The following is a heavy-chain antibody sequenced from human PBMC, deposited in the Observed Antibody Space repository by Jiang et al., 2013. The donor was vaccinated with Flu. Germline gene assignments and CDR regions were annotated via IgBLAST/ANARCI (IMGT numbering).Heavy chain of an antibody. CDR1: GYSFTTYW. CDR3: ARLLYYYAGSGYHADAFDI. CDR2: IYPGDSDT. J-gene: IGHJ3*02. Sequence: GAEVKKPGESLKISCKGSGYSFTTYWIGWVRQMPGKGLEWMGIIYPGDSDTRYSPSFQGQVTISADKSISTAYLQWSSLKASDTAMYYCARLLYYYAGSGYHADAFDIWAKGQWSPSLQ. V-gene: IGHV5-51*01. D-gene: IGHD3-22*01.